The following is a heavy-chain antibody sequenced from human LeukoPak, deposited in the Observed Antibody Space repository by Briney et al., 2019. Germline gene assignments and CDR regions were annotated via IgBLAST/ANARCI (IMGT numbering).Heavy chain of an antibody. V-gene: IGHV3-21*01. CDR3: ARDISIAAGGDY. J-gene: IGHJ4*02. CDR2: ISSGSGYI. D-gene: IGHD6-13*01. CDR1: GFTFSAYS. Sequence: GGSLGLSCAASGFTFSAYSMYWVRQAPGKGLEWVSSISSGSGYIYYADSVKGRFTISRDNAKNSLYLQMNSLRAEDTAVYYCARDISIAAGGDYWGQGTLVTVSS.